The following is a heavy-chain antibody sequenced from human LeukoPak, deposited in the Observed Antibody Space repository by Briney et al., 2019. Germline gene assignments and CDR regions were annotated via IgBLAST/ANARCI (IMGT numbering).Heavy chain of an antibody. CDR3: AREAYGGEGPFDI. J-gene: IGHJ3*02. CDR1: GFSFSGHW. V-gene: IGHV3-74*01. CDR2: ISPTGSTT. Sequence: GGSLRLSCTASGFSFSGHWMHWARQLPGKGLVWVSRISPTGSTTSYADSVKGRFTVSRDNSKHMVYLQMNSLRADDTAVYYCAREAYGGEGPFDIWGQGTMVTVSS. D-gene: IGHD4-23*01.